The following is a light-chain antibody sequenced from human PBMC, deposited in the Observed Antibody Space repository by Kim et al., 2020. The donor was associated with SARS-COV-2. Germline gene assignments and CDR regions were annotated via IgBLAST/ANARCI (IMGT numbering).Light chain of an antibody. CDR2: GKN. CDR1: NLRKYY. J-gene: IGLJ2*01. Sequence: SSELTQDPAVSVALGQTVRITCQGDNLRKYYASWYQQKPGQAPVLLISGKNNRPSGIPDRFSGSSSGNTASLTIAGAQAEDEADYYCNSRDTSNFVIFGGGTQLTVL. CDR3: NSRDTSNFVI. V-gene: IGLV3-19*01.